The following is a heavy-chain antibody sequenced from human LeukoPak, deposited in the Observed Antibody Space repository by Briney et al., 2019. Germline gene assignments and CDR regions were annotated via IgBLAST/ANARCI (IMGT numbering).Heavy chain of an antibody. J-gene: IGHJ3*02. CDR2: IYSGGST. Sequence: GGSLRLSCAASGFIFSSYWMTWVRQAPGKGLEWVSVIYSGGSTYYADSVKGRFTISRDNSKNTLYLQMNSLRAEDTAVYYCARDDRGPRAFDIWGQGTMVTVSS. CDR3: ARDDRGPRAFDI. CDR1: GFIFSSYW. V-gene: IGHV3-66*01. D-gene: IGHD3-10*01.